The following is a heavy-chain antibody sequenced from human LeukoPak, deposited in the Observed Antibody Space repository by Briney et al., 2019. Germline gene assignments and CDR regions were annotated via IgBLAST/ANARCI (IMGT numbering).Heavy chain of an antibody. CDR2: IYYTGST. D-gene: IGHD3-3*01. V-gene: IGHV4-59*01. CDR3: TRSLGVVIHGGMDV. Sequence: SETLSLTCTVSGDSISSYHWSWIRQPPGKGLEWIVHIYYTGSTNYNPSLKSRVTISLDTSKNQFSLKLSSVTAADTAVYYCTRSLGVVIHGGMDVWGQGTTVTVSS. J-gene: IGHJ6*02. CDR1: GDSISSYH.